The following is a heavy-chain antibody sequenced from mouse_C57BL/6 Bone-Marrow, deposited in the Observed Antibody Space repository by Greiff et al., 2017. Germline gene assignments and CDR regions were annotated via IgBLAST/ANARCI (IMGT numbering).Heavy chain of an antibody. Sequence: EVQLVESGGGLVQPGGSLSLSCAASGFTFTDYYMSWVRQPPGKALEWLGFIRNKANGYTTEYSASVKGRFTISRDNSQSILYLQMNALRAEDSATYYCARSMVTTGEWFAYWGQGTLVTVSA. CDR1: GFTFTDYY. J-gene: IGHJ3*01. CDR2: IRNKANGYTT. D-gene: IGHD2-2*01. CDR3: ARSMVTTGEWFAY. V-gene: IGHV7-3*01.